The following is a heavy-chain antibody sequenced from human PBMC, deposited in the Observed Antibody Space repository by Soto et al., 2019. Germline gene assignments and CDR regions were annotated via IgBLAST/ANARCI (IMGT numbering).Heavy chain of an antibody. D-gene: IGHD3-10*01. CDR1: GFTFISYA. Sequence: QVQLVESGGGVVQPGRSLRLSCAASGFTFISYAMHWVRQAPGKGLEWVAVISFDGSTEYYADSVKGRFTISRDNSKNTVYLQMNSLRSEDTAVYYCARSRHGSGRYTHFYYGLDVWGQGTTVTVSS. J-gene: IGHJ6*02. CDR3: ARSRHGSGRYTHFYYGLDV. CDR2: ISFDGSTE. V-gene: IGHV3-30-3*01.